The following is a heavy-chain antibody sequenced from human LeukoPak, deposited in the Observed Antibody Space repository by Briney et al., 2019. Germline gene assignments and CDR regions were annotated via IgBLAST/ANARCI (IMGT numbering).Heavy chain of an antibody. J-gene: IGHJ5*01. CDR2: IHWNSGYI. CDR3: TKGPRCANGVYLSSSCS. D-gene: IGHD2-8*01. Sequence: PGGSLRLSCTVSGFSINGYYRNWVRQTPGKSLEWVLGIHWNSGYIAYGESARGRFTISRDNAKSSVYLQMNSLRPEDTALYFCTKGPRCANGVYLSSSCSCGQRALVTVSS. V-gene: IGHV3-9*01. CDR1: GFSINGYY.